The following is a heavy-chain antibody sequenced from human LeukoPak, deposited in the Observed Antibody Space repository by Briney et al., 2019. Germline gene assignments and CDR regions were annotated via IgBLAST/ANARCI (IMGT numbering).Heavy chain of an antibody. V-gene: IGHV4-34*01. CDR1: GFAFSDYY. CDR3: ARGGRITMVRGPHDY. J-gene: IGHJ4*02. CDR2: INHSGST. Sequence: LRLSCAASGFAFSDYYMSWIRQPPGKGLEWIGEINHSGSTNYNPSLKSRVTISVDTSKNQFSLKLSSVTAADTAVYYCARGGRITMVRGPHDYWGQGTLVTVSS. D-gene: IGHD3-10*01.